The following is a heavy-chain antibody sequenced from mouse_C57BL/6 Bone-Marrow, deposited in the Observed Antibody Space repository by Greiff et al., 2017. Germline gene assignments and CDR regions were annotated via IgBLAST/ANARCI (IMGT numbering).Heavy chain of an antibody. CDR1: GYTFTDYE. Sequence: VKLVESGAELVRPGASVTLSCKASGYTFTDYEMHWVKQTPVHGLEWIGAIDPETGGTAYNQKFKGKAILTADKSSSTAYMELRSLTSEDSAVYYCTRHYYYGSSPYYYAMDYWGQGTSVTVSS. J-gene: IGHJ4*01. D-gene: IGHD1-1*01. CDR2: IDPETGGT. CDR3: TRHYYYGSSPYYYAMDY. V-gene: IGHV1-15*01.